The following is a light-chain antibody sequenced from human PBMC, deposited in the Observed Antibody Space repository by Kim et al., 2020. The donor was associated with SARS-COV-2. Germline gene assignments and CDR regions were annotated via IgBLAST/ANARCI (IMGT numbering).Light chain of an antibody. CDR2: YDV. V-gene: IGLV3-21*04. J-gene: IGLJ3*02. CDR1: NIGSKS. CDR3: QVWDSATDHWV. Sequence: SYELTQPPSVSVAPGKTARIPCGGDNIGSKSVHWYHQKPGQAPVLVINYDVDRPSGIPERITGSNFGGTATLTISGVEVGDEADYYCQVWDSATDHWVFGGGTQLTVL.